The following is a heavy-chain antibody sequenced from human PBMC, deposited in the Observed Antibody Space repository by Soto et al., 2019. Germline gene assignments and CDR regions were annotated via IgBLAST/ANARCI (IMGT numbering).Heavy chain of an antibody. D-gene: IGHD4-4*01. Sequence: QVQLVESGGGLVKPGGSLRLSCAASGFTFSDYYMSWIRQAPGKGLEWVSYISSSGSTIYYADSVKGRFTISRDNAKNSLYLQMNSLRAEDTAVYYWARVPRVVTTLYHYYYYMDVWGKGTTVTVSS. CDR3: ARVPRVVTTLYHYYYYMDV. J-gene: IGHJ6*03. CDR2: ISSSGSTI. CDR1: GFTFSDYY. V-gene: IGHV3-11*01.